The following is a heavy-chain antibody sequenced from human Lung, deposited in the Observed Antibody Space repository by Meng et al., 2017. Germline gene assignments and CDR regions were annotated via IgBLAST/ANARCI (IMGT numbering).Heavy chain of an antibody. V-gene: IGHV4-34*01. CDR2: INHSGST. Sequence: QDQLQQWGAGLLKPSETLSLTCVVSGGSFSEYYWSWIRQPPGKGLEWIGEINHSGSTNYNPSLESRATISVDTSQNNLSLKLSSVTAADSAVYYCARGPTTMAHDFDYWGQGTLVTVSS. CDR1: GGSFSEYY. CDR3: ARGPTTMAHDFDY. D-gene: IGHD4-11*01. J-gene: IGHJ4*02.